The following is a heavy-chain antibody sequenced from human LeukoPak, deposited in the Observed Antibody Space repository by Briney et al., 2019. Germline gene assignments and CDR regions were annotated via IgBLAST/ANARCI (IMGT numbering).Heavy chain of an antibody. D-gene: IGHD3-22*01. V-gene: IGHV3-30*04. CDR3: ARELLLNYYDSSGYPGAFDY. CDR1: GFTFSSYA. Sequence: GGSLRLSCAASGFTFSSYAMHWVRQAPGKGLEWVAVISYDGSNKYYADSVKGRFTISRDNSKNTLYLQMNSPRAEDTAVYYCARELLLNYYDSSGYPGAFDYWGQGTLVTVSS. J-gene: IGHJ4*02. CDR2: ISYDGSNK.